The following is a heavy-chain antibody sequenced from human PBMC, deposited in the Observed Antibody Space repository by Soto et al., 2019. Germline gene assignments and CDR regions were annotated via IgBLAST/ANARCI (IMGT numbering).Heavy chain of an antibody. CDR3: AREGSYSAYNFAHGIQLWSFDF. D-gene: IGHD5-12*01. J-gene: IGHJ4*02. CDR1: GGSINTFY. CDR2: IFSRGST. V-gene: IGHV4-4*07. Sequence: SETLSLTCTVSGGSINTFYWRCVRQPAGKGLEWIGRIFSRGSTSFNPSLEIRVAMSVDTSKDHFSLNLSSVTAADMAVYYCAREGSYSAYNFAHGIQLWSFDFWGQGALVTVSS.